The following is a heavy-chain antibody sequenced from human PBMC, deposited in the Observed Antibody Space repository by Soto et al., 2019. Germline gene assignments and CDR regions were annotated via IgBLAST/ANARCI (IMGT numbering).Heavy chain of an antibody. Sequence: ASVKVSCKASGYTFTSYGISWVRQAPGQGLEWMGWISAYNGNTNYAQKLQGRVTMTTDTSTSTAYMELRSLRSDDTAVYYCARDRPRIVGLHYYYYYGMDLWGQGTTVTVSS. CDR3: ARDRPRIVGLHYYYYYGMDL. J-gene: IGHJ6*02. V-gene: IGHV1-18*01. D-gene: IGHD1-26*01. CDR2: ISAYNGNT. CDR1: GYTFTSYG.